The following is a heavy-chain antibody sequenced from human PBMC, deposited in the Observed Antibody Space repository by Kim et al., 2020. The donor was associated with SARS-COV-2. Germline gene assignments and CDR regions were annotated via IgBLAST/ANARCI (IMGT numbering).Heavy chain of an antibody. CDR1: GYTFTNYA. CDR3: ARDELSYCTATYCFAFDP. D-gene: IGHD2-8*02. V-gene: IGHV1-18*01. Sequence: ASVKVSCKASGYTFTNYAISWVRQAPGQGLEWVGWLSTFNGNTNYAQKFRGRVTMTTDTSTSTAYLELRSLRSDDTAIYYCARDELSYCTATYCFAFDPWGQGTLVTVPS. CDR2: LSTFNGNT. J-gene: IGHJ5*02.